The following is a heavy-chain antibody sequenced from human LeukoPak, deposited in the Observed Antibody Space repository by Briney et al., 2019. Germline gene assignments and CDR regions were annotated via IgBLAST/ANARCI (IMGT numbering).Heavy chain of an antibody. CDR1: GGSFSGYY. Sequence: SETLSLTCAVYGGSFSGYYWSWIRQPPGKGLEFIGEINHSGSTNYNPSLKSRVTISVDTSKNQFSLKLSSVTAADTAVYYCARGRGYYGSGRGYWYFDLWGRGTLVTVSS. D-gene: IGHD3-10*01. CDR2: INHSGST. CDR3: ARGRGYYGSGRGYWYFDL. V-gene: IGHV4-34*01. J-gene: IGHJ2*01.